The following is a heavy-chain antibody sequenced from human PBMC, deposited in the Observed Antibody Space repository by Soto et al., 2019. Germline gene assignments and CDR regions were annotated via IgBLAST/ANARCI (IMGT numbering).Heavy chain of an antibody. CDR2: IKQDGSEK. CDR3: ASTVLRYFDWGDAFDI. D-gene: IGHD3-9*01. Sequence: GGSLRLSCAASGFTFSSYWMSWVRQAPGKGLEWVANIKQDGSEKYYVDSVKGRFTISRDNAKNSLYLQMNSLRAEDTAVYYCASTVLRYFDWGDAFDIWGQGTMVTVSS. V-gene: IGHV3-7*01. J-gene: IGHJ3*02. CDR1: GFTFSSYW.